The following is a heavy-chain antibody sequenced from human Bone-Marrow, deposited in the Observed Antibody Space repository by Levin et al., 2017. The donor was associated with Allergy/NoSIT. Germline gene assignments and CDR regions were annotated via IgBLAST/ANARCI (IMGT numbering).Heavy chain of an antibody. CDR2: ISETGSTT. D-gene: IGHD3-22*01. CDR3: AEGHYDSSGYYFAPFDY. Sequence: GESLKISCAASGFSFKNYGMNWVRQTPGKGLEWVSGISETGSTTYYADSVKGRFTITRDNSKNTLYLQMNSLRADDTAIYSCAEGHYDSSGYYFAPFDYWGQGTLVTVSS. CDR1: GFSFKNYG. J-gene: IGHJ4*02. V-gene: IGHV3-23*01.